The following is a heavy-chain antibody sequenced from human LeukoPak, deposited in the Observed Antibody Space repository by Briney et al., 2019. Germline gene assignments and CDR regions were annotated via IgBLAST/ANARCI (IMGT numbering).Heavy chain of an antibody. CDR2: INPNSGGT. D-gene: IGHD3-16*01. J-gene: IGHJ3*02. CDR3: ARDTYYDYVWGSSNDAFDI. CDR1: GYTFTGHY. V-gene: IGHV1-2*06. Sequence: ASVKVSCKASGYTFTGHYMHWVRQAPGQGLEWMGRINPNSGGTNYAQKLQGRVTMTRDTSISTAYMELSRLRSDDTAVYYCARDTYYDYVWGSSNDAFDIWGQGTMVTVSS.